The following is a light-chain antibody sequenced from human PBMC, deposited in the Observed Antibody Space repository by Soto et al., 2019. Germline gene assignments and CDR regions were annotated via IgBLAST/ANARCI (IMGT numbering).Light chain of an antibody. Sequence: IVSAHSPGTLSLSPVDGATLSCRASQSVRSNYLAWYQHRPGQAPRLLIYAASRRATGIPDRFSGGGSGTDFTLTISSLQSEDFAVYYCQQYNSWPLTFGGGTKVDIK. J-gene: IGKJ4*01. CDR3: QQYNSWPLT. CDR2: AAS. CDR1: QSVRSNY. V-gene: IGKV3-20*01.